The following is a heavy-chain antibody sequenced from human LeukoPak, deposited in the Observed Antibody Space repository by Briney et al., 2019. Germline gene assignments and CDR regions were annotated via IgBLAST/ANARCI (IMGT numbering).Heavy chain of an antibody. J-gene: IGHJ4*02. Sequence: PGGSLRLSCAASGFTFSRYWMTWVRQAPGKGLEWVANIKQDGSEKYYVDSVKGRFTISRDNAKNSLYLQMNSLRAEDTAVYYCARDISSWSSAPPHWGQGTLVTVSS. CDR1: GFTFSRYW. D-gene: IGHD6-13*01. CDR3: ARDISSWSSAPPH. CDR2: IKQDGSEK. V-gene: IGHV3-7*01.